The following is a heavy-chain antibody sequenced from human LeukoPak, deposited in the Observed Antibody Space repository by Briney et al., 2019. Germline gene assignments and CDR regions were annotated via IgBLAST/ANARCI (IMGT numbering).Heavy chain of an antibody. CDR2: ISSSSSYI. J-gene: IGHJ4*02. D-gene: IGHD3-22*01. Sequence: GGSLRLSCAASGFTFSSYSMNWVRQAPGKGPEWVSSISSSSSYIYYADSVKGRFTISRDNAKNSLYLQMNSLRAEDTAVYYCARDYDSSGWIDYWGQGTLVTVSS. CDR3: ARDYDSSGWIDY. V-gene: IGHV3-21*01. CDR1: GFTFSSYS.